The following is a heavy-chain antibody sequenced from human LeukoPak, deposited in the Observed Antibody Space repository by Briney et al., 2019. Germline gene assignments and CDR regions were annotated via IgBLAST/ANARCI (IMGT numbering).Heavy chain of an antibody. CDR2: IYSGGST. D-gene: IGHD6-19*01. V-gene: IGHV3-66*02. Sequence: GGSLRLSCAASGFTVSSNYMSWVRQAPEKGLEWVSVIYSGGSTYYADSVKGRFTISRDNSKNTLYLQMNSLRAEDTAVYYCARAWSGYSSGWYGVYWDQGTLVTVSS. J-gene: IGHJ4*02. CDR3: ARAWSGYSSGWYGVY. CDR1: GFTVSSNY.